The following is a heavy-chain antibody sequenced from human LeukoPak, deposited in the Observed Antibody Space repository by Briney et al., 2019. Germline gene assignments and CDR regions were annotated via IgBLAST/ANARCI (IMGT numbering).Heavy chain of an antibody. V-gene: IGHV3-30*18. D-gene: IGHD4-11*01. CDR1: GFSFSSYG. CDR3: AKDLDYGNYVGLGFQH. Sequence: GGSLRLSCAASGFSFSSYGMHWVRRAPGKGLEWMAVISYDGSNKYYADSVKGRFTISRDNFKNTLDLQMNSLRAEDTAVYYCAKDLDYGNYVGLGFQHWGQGTLVTVPS. J-gene: IGHJ1*01. CDR2: ISYDGSNK.